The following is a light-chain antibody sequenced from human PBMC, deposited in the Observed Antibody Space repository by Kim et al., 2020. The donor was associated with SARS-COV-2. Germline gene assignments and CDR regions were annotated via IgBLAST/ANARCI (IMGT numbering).Light chain of an antibody. Sequence: PTINCKSRQYIFLTSYSKDSVSWYQQKPGQPPKLLIYWTSTRESGVPDRFSGSGSATDFTLTISSLQPEDVAVYYCQQNYATPPTFGQGTKVDIK. CDR3: QQNYATPPT. V-gene: IGKV4-1*01. CDR2: WTS. J-gene: IGKJ1*01. CDR1: QYIFLTSYSKDS.